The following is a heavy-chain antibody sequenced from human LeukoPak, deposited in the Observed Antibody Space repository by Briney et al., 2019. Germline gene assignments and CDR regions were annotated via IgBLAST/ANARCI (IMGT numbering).Heavy chain of an antibody. Sequence: GGSLRLSCAASGFTFSSYAMSWVRQAPGKGLEWVSAISGSGGSTYYADSVKGRFTISRDNSKNTLYLQMNSLRAEDTAVYYCAKDSCGGDCRNPAEYFQHWGQGTLVTVSS. CDR1: GFTFSSYA. J-gene: IGHJ1*01. CDR3: AKDSCGGDCRNPAEYFQH. V-gene: IGHV3-23*01. CDR2: ISGSGGST. D-gene: IGHD2-21*01.